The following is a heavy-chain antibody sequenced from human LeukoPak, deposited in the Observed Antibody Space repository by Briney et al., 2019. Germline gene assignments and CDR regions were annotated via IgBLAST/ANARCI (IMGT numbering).Heavy chain of an antibody. J-gene: IGHJ4*02. CDR1: GYTFTGYY. CDR3: ARGDILTGYPYFFDY. V-gene: IGHV1-2*02. D-gene: IGHD3-9*01. CDR2: INPNSGGT. Sequence: ASVKVSCKASGYTFTGYYIHWVRQAPGQGLEWMGWINPNSGGTNFAQKFQGRVTMTRDTSISTAYMELSRLRSDEPAVYYCARGDILTGYPYFFDYWGQGTLVTVSS.